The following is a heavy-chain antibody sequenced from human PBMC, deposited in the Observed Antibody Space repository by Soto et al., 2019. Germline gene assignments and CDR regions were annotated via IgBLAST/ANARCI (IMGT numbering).Heavy chain of an antibody. D-gene: IGHD6-13*01. CDR2: IIPIFGTA. Sequence: QVQLVQSGAEVQKPGSSVKVSCKASGGTFSSYAISWVRQAPGQGLEWMGGIIPIFGTANYAQKFQGRVTITADESTSTAYMELSSLRSEDTAVYYCARDLSGWSRQQQFDYWGQGTLVTVSS. V-gene: IGHV1-69*01. CDR1: GGTFSSYA. J-gene: IGHJ4*02. CDR3: ARDLSGWSRQQQFDY.